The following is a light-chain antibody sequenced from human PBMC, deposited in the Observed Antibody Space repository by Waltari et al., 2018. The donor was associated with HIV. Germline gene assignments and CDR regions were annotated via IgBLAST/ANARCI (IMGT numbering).Light chain of an antibody. CDR1: SSDIGAYNR. CDR3: SSYTTSSTWV. Sequence: QSALTQPPSVSGSLGQSVTISCTGTSSDIGAYNRVSWYQQSPGTAPKLTIYEVTNRPSVVPVRFSGSKSGNTASLTISGLQADDEADDYCSSYTTSSTWVFGGGTKLTVL. V-gene: IGLV2-18*02. CDR2: EVT. J-gene: IGLJ3*02.